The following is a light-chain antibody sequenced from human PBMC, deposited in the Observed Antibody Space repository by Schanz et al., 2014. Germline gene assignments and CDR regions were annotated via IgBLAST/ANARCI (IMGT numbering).Light chain of an antibody. V-gene: IGLV1-40*01. Sequence: QSVLTQPPSVSGAPGQRVTISCTGSSSNIGAGYEVHWYQQLPGTAPKLLIYGNTNRPSGVPDRFSGSKSGTSASLAITGLQAEDEADYYCHSYDSLSGAVFGGGTKLTVL. CDR2: GNT. J-gene: IGLJ3*02. CDR1: SSNIGAGYE. CDR3: HSYDSLSGAV.